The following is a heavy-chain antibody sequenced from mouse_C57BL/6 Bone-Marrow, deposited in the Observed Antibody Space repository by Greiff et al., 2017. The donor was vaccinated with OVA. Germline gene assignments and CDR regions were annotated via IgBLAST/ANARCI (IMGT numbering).Heavy chain of an antibody. CDR1: GFSLSTFGMG. V-gene: IGHV8-8*01. Sequence: QVTLKVCGPGILQPSQTLSLTCSFSGFSLSTFGMGVGWIRQPSGKGLEWLAHIWWDDDKYYNPALKSRLTISKDTSKNQVFLKIANVDTADTATYYCARIGYGSSYCYWYFDVWGTGTTVTVSS. D-gene: IGHD1-1*01. CDR2: IWWDDDK. CDR3: ARIGYGSSYCYWYFDV. J-gene: IGHJ1*03.